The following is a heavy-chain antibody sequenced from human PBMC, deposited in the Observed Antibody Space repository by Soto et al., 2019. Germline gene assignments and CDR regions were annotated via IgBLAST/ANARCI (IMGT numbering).Heavy chain of an antibody. V-gene: IGHV3-33*01. CDR2: IWYDGSNK. CDR1: GFTFSSYG. J-gene: IGHJ6*02. CDR3: AREGRGGGSGSYYNPYYYYGMDV. D-gene: IGHD3-10*01. Sequence: GGSLRLSCAASGFTFSSYGMHWVRQAPGKGLEWVAVIWYDGSNKYYADSVKGRFTISRDNSKNTLYLQMNSLRAEDTAVYYCAREGRGGGSGSYYNPYYYYGMDVWGQGTTVTVSS.